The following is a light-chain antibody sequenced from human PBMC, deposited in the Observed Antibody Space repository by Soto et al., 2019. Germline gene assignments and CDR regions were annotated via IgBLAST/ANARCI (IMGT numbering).Light chain of an antibody. V-gene: IGLV2-8*01. J-gene: IGLJ1*01. CDR2: EVN. CDR1: SSDVGGYNY. Sequence: QSVLTQPPSASGSPGQSVAISCTGTSSDVGGYNYVSWYQQHPGKAPQLMIYEVNKRPSGVPDRFSGSKSGNTASLTASGLQAEDEADYYCQSYDSSLTGSKVFGSGTKVTVL. CDR3: QSYDSSLTGSKV.